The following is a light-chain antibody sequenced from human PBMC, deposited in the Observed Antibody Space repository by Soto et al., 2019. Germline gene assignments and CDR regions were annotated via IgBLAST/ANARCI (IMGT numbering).Light chain of an antibody. CDR3: QQYGSHGT. CDR2: AAS. Sequence: EIVLTQSPGTLSFSPWERSTLSFMASQSVSSNYLGWYQQKPGQAPRLLIYAASSRATGIPDRFSGSGSGTDFTLTISRLEPEDFAVYYCQQYGSHGTFGQGTKVDIK. CDR1: QSVSSNY. V-gene: IGKV3-20*01. J-gene: IGKJ1*01.